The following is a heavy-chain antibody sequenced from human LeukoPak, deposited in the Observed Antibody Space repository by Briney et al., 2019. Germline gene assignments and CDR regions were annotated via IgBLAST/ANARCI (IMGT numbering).Heavy chain of an antibody. V-gene: IGHV3-7*03. CDR3: AGGNSMDV. CDR2: IKKDGSGI. CDR1: GFPFSNSW. J-gene: IGHJ6*04. Sequence: PGGSLRLSCAVSGFPFSNSWMYWVRQAPGMGLEGVANIKKDGSGISYVDSVKGRFIISRDNARNSLYLQMNSLRVEDTAVYFCAGGNSMDVWGKGTAVTVSS. D-gene: IGHD1/OR15-1a*01.